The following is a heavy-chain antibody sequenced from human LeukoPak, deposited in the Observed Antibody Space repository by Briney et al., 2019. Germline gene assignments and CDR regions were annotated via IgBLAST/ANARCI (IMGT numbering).Heavy chain of an antibody. CDR1: GFTFSSYA. D-gene: IGHD5-12*01. CDR3: AKEGGYSGYADY. J-gene: IGHJ4*02. V-gene: IGHV3-23*01. Sequence: GGALRLSCAASGFTFSSYAMSWVRPAPGKGLEWVSAISGSGGSTYYADSVKGRFTISRDNSKNTLYLQMNSLRAEDTAVYYCAKEGGYSGYADYWGQGTLVTVSS. CDR2: ISGSGGST.